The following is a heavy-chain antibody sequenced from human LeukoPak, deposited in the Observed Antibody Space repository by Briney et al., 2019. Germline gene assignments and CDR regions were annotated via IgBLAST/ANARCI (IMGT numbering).Heavy chain of an antibody. Sequence: ASVKVSCKASGYTFTSYGISWVRQAPGQGLEWMGWISAYNGNTNYAQKLQGRVTMTTDTSTSTAYMELRSLRSDDTAVYYCARDRRPYCSGGGCYIPGVYWGQGTLVTVSS. CDR1: GYTFTSYG. J-gene: IGHJ4*02. V-gene: IGHV1-18*01. CDR3: ARDRRPYCSGGGCYIPGVY. D-gene: IGHD2-15*01. CDR2: ISAYNGNT.